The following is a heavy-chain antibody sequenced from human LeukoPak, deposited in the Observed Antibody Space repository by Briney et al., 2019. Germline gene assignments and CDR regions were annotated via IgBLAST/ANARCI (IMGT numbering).Heavy chain of an antibody. V-gene: IGHV4-59*11. CDR3: AREPGGARGYSYGYGYYYYMDV. J-gene: IGHJ6*03. D-gene: IGHD5-18*01. Sequence: SETLSLTCTVSGGSFSRHCCSWVRQPPGQGLEWIGYVFYTGSTNYNPSLKSRVTISLDTFKTQSSMKLSYVTAADTAVYYWAREPGGARGYSYGYGYYYYMDVWGKGTTVTVSS. CDR1: GGSFSRHC. CDR2: VFYTGST.